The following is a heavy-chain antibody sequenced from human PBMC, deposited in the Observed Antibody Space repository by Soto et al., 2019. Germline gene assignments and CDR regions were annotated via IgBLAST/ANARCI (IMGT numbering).Heavy chain of an antibody. V-gene: IGHV1-69*02. CDR3: EASYGSGYRAFDY. CDR1: GDTFSFYT. J-gene: IGHJ4*02. Sequence: QVQLVQSGTEVKKPGSSVKVSCKASGDTFSFYTINWVRQAPGLGLEWVGRINPIVSMSNYAQKFQGRVSMTAEKSTSTAYMELRSLRSDDTAMYFCEASYGSGYRAFDYWGQGALVTVSS. CDR2: INPIVSMS. D-gene: IGHD3-10*01.